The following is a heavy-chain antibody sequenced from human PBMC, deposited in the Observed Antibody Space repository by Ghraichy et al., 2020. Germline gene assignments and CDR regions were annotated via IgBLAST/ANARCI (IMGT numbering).Heavy chain of an antibody. J-gene: IGHJ6*03. CDR2: ISAGGDRR. CDR3: ARDPDYDFWNGYTSLDV. V-gene: IGHV3-23*01. CDR1: GITGSTQA. Sequence: LSLTCSVSGITGSTQAVTWVRQAPGQGLQWVSTISAGGDRRYADSLEGRFTVSRDKSKNTVNLQMNFLRAEDTAVYYCARDPDYDFWNGYTSLDVWGTGTTVTVS. D-gene: IGHD3/OR15-3a*01.